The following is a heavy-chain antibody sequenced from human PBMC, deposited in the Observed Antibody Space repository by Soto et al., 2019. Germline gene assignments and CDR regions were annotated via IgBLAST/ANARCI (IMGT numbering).Heavy chain of an antibody. CDR1: GYTFTSYD. CDR2: MNPNSGNT. D-gene: IGHD6-13*01. J-gene: IGHJ6*03. V-gene: IGHV1-8*01. CDR3: ARALGSSWYSYYYDYMDV. Sequence: QVQLVQSGAEVKKPGASVKVSCKASGYTFTSYDINWVRQATGQGLEWMGWMNPNSGNTGYAQKFQGRVTMTRNTSISTAYMELSRLRSEDTAVYYCARALGSSWYSYYYDYMDVWGKGTTVTVSS.